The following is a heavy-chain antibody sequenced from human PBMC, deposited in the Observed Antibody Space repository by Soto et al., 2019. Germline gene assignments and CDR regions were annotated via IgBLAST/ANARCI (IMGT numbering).Heavy chain of an antibody. V-gene: IGHV4-34*01. J-gene: IGHJ4*02. CDR2: INHSGSA. CDR3: ARGLISGSHYSGGWYYFDS. Sequence: SETLSLTCDVYGGSFCVYIWTWIRQTPGKGLQWIGQINHSGSANYNPSLKSRVTISVHTSSSQFSLELSSVTAADTAVYYCARGLISGSHYSGGWYYFDSWGQGTQVTSPQ. CDR1: GGSFCVYI. D-gene: IGHD1-26*01.